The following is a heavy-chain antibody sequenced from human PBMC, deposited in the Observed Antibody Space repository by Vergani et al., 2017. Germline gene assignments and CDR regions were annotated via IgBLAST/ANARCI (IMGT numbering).Heavy chain of an antibody. CDR1: GFSFRGHG. D-gene: IGHD4-11*01. CDR3: AKDLSYSTAWPHFDS. CDR2: ISYDGDRR. J-gene: IGHJ4*02. Sequence: QVHLVESGGGVVQPGRSLTLSCVASGFSFRGHGMHWVRQAPGKGLEWVAMISYDGDRRDDGDFAKGRFTISRDSSKTVYLQMNSLRVEDTAMYFCAKDLSYSTAWPHFDSQGQGTLVTVSS. V-gene: IGHV3-30*18.